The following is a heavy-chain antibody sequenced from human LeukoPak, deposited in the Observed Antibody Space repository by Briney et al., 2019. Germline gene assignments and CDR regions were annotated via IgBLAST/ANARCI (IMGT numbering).Heavy chain of an antibody. Sequence: GGSLRLSCAASGFTFSDYYMSWIRQAPGKGLEWVSYISSSGSTIYYADSVKGRFTISRDNAKNSLYLQMNSLRAEDTAVYYCARDPYSSGSDAFDIWGQGTMVTVSS. CDR3: ARDPYSSGSDAFDI. D-gene: IGHD6-19*01. J-gene: IGHJ3*02. V-gene: IGHV3-11*04. CDR1: GFTFSDYY. CDR2: ISSSGSTI.